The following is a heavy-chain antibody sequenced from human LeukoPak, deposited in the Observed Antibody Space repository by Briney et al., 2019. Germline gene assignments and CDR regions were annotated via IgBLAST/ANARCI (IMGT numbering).Heavy chain of an antibody. Sequence: GRSLRLSCAASGFIFSNYGMHWARQALGKGLEWVGVIWSDGSNVKYPDSVKGRFTISRDNSKNTMYLQMNSLRAEDTAVYYCARDLDTSGYYSYFDPWGQGTLVTVSS. CDR2: IWSDGSNV. V-gene: IGHV3-33*01. D-gene: IGHD3-22*01. J-gene: IGHJ5*02. CDR3: ARDLDTSGYYSYFDP. CDR1: GFIFSNYG.